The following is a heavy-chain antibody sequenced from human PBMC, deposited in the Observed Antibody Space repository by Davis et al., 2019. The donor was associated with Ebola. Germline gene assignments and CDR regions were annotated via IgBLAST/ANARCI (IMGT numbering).Heavy chain of an antibody. CDR3: ARSTRVRFGELLYYYYGMDV. D-gene: IGHD3-10*01. V-gene: IGHV6-1*01. J-gene: IGHJ6*02. CDR2: TYYRSKWYN. Sequence: SETLSLTCAISGDSVSSNSAAWNWIRQSPSRGLEWLGRTYYRSKWYNDYAVSVKSRITINPDTSKNQFSLQLNSVTPEDTAVYYCARSTRVRFGELLYYYYGMDVWGQGTTVTVSS. CDR1: GDSVSSNSAA.